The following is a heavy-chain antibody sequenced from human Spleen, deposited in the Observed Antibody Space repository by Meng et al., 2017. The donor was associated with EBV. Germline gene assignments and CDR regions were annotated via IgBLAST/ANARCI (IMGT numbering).Heavy chain of an antibody. D-gene: IGHD1-26*01. CDR1: GFTFSGYC. J-gene: IGHJ5*02. V-gene: IGHV3-30*03. Sequence: QVKLGASGGVVVQPVRSLRLSCAASGFTFSGYCVFWVRQAPGKGPEWVAILPSDGGNTHYSDSVKGRFTISRDNSKKTLYLQMNSLRAEDTAVYYCARDLSGRFDPWGRGTLVTVSS. CDR3: ARDLSGRFDP. CDR2: LPSDGGNT.